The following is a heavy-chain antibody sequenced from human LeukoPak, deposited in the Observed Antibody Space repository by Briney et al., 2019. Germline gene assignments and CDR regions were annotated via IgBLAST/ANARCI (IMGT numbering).Heavy chain of an antibody. CDR2: ISGSGGST. D-gene: IGHD6-13*01. V-gene: IGHV3-23*01. Sequence: GGSLRLSCAASGFTFSSYAMSWVRQAPGKGLEWVSAISGSGGSTYYAGSVKGRFTISRDNSKNTLNLQMNSLRAEDTAVYYCAKGKAGGIAAGSDNWGQGTLVTVSS. CDR3: AKGKAGGIAAGSDN. J-gene: IGHJ4*02. CDR1: GFTFSSYA.